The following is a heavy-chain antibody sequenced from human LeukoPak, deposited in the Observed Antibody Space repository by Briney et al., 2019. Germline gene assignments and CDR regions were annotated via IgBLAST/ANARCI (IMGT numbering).Heavy chain of an antibody. CDR1: SGSISSGGYY. D-gene: IGHD6-13*01. J-gene: IGHJ6*03. V-gene: IGHV4-30-2*01. CDR3: ARTYSSSPSHMDV. Sequence: SETLSLTCTVSSGSISSGGYYWSWIRQPPGKGLEWVGYMFHSGSTYYNPSLKSRLTMSADTSKNQVSLRLSSVTAADTAVYYCARTYSSSPSHMDVWGRGATVTVSS. CDR2: MFHSGST.